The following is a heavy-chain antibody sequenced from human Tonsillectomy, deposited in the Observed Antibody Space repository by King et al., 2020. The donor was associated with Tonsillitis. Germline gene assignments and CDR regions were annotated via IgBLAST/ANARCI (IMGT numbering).Heavy chain of an antibody. CDR2: ISGSSSYI. D-gene: IGHD6-6*01. V-gene: IGHV3-21*01. Sequence: VQLVESGGGLVKPGGSLRLSCAASGFTFSIYSMNWVRQAPGKGLEWVSSISGSSSYIYYADSVKGRFTISRDNAKNSLYLQMNSLRAEDTAVYYCARDDVNIAARPFDYWGQGTLVTVSS. CDR3: ARDDVNIAARPFDY. J-gene: IGHJ4*02. CDR1: GFTFSIYS.